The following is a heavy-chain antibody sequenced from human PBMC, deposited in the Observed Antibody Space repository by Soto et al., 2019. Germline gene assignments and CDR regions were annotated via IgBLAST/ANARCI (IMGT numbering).Heavy chain of an antibody. V-gene: IGHV1-2*02. CDR3: ARDSPKLRYFDWLSAGAFDI. D-gene: IGHD3-9*01. Sequence: QVQLVQSGAEVKKPGASVKVSCKASGYTFTGYYMHWVRQAPGQGLEWMGWINPNSGGTNYAQKFQGGVTMTRDTSISTAYMELSRLRSDDTAVYYCARDSPKLRYFDWLSAGAFDIWGQGTMVTVSS. CDR1: GYTFTGYY. J-gene: IGHJ3*02. CDR2: INPNSGGT.